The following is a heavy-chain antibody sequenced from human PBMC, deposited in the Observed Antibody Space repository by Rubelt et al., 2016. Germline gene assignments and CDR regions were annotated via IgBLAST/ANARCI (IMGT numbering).Heavy chain of an antibody. J-gene: IGHJ3*02. D-gene: IGHD2/OR15-2a*01. CDR1: GGSISSSSYY. CDR2: IYYSGST. Sequence: QLQLQESGPGLVKPSETLSLTCTVSGGSISSSSYYWGWIRQPPGKGLEWIGSIYYSGSTYYNPSPKIRVTISVATSKNQFSLKLGSVTAADTAVYYCARDHPFARHATPGAFDIWGQGTMVTVSS. V-gene: IGHV4-39*02. CDR3: ARDHPFARHATPGAFDI.